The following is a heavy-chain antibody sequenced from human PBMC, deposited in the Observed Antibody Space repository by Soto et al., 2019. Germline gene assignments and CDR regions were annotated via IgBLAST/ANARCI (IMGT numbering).Heavy chain of an antibody. V-gene: IGHV2-5*02. D-gene: IGHD6-13*01. CDR3: AHTTFYNSSVKY. J-gene: IGHJ4*02. CDR2: IYWDDDK. CDR1: GFSLSSSRVG. Sequence: QITLKESGPTLVKPTQTLTLTCTFSGFSLSSSRVGVGWIRQPPGKALEWLALIYWDDDKRYSPSLKSRLTITKDTSKNQVVLTMTNMDPVDTATYYCAHTTFYNSSVKYWGQGTLVTVSS.